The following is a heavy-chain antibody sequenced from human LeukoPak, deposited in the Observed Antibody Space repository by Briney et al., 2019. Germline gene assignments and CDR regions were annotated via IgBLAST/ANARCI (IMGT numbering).Heavy chain of an antibody. J-gene: IGHJ3*02. Sequence: GGSLRLSCAASGFSFSGYSINWVRQAPGKGLEWVSSISPSSSYIYYADSVKGRFTISRDNAKNSLFLQMNSLRAEDTAVCYCARSLIADGAFDIWGQGTMVTVSS. CDR1: GFSFSGYS. V-gene: IGHV3-21*01. CDR2: ISPSSSYI. CDR3: ARSLIADGAFDI. D-gene: IGHD2-21*01.